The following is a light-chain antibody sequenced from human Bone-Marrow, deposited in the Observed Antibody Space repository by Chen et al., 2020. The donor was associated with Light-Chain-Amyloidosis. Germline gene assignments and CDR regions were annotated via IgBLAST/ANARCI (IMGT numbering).Light chain of an antibody. CDR1: SSDGGGDNH. CDR3: SSYTITNTLV. J-gene: IGLJ1*01. V-gene: IGLV2-14*01. CDR2: EVT. Sequence: QAALTQPASVLGSAGQSLTISCTGTSSDGGGDNHFSWYHQHPDKAPKLLSYEVTNRPSWVPDRFSGSKTNNTASLTISELQTEDEADYFCSSYTITNTLVFGSGTKVTVL.